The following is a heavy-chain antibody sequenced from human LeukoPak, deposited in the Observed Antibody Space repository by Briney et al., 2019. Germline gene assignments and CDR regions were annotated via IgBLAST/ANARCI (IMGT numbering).Heavy chain of an antibody. V-gene: IGHV3-48*01. J-gene: IGHJ4*02. CDR2: ISSGSSTI. Sequence: PGGSLRLSCAASGFTFSSYSMNWVRQAPGKGLEWVSYISSGSSTIYYADSVKGRFTISRDNAKNSLYLHMNSLRAEDTAVYYCAKGIAVDYYFDYWGQGTLVTVSS. D-gene: IGHD6-19*01. CDR1: GFTFSSYS. CDR3: AKGIAVDYYFDY.